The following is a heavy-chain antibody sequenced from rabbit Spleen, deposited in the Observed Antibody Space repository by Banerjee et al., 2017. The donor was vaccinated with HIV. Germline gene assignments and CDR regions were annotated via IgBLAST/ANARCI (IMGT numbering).Heavy chain of an antibody. CDR1: GFSFNSGYD. CDR2: SYAGSSGST. CDR3: ARDTGTSFSTYGMDL. V-gene: IGHV1S40*01. D-gene: IGHD7-1*01. Sequence: QSLEESGGDLVKPGASLTLTCTAFGFSFNSGYDMCWVRQAPGKGLEWIACSYAGSSGSTYSAIWAKGRFTISKTSSTTVTLQMTSLTAADTATYFCARDTGTSFSTYGMDLWGPGTLVTVS. J-gene: IGHJ6*01.